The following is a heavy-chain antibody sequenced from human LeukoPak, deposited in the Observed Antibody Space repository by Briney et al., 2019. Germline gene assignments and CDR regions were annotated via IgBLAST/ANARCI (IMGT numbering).Heavy chain of an antibody. CDR3: ARNDYGDFGWFDP. V-gene: IGHV3-21*01. Sequence: GGSLRLSCAASGFTFSSYSMNWVRQAPGKGLEWVSSISSSSYIYYADSVKGRFTISRDNAKNSLYLQMSSLRAEDTAVYYCARNDYGDFGWFDPWGQGTLVTVSS. J-gene: IGHJ5*02. CDR1: GFTFSSYS. CDR2: ISSSSYI. D-gene: IGHD4-17*01.